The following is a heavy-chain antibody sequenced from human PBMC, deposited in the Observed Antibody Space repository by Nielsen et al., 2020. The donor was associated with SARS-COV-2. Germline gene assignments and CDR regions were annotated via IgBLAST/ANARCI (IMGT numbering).Heavy chain of an antibody. CDR3: AKDQNDYVWGTRYYFDY. J-gene: IGHJ4*02. V-gene: IGHV3-30*02. CDR1: GFTFSSYG. Sequence: GESLKISCAASGFTFSSYGMHWVRQAPGKGLEWVAFIRYDGSNKYYADSVKGRFTISRDNSKNTLYLQMNSLRAEDTAVYYCAKDQNDYVWGTRYYFDYWGQGTLVTVPS. CDR2: IRYDGSNK. D-gene: IGHD3-16*01.